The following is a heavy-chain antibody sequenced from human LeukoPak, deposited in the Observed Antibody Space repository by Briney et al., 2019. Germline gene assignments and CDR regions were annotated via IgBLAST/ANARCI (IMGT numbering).Heavy chain of an antibody. Sequence: PGGSLRLSCAASGFTFSSYSMNWVRQAPGKGLEWVSSISSSSSYIYYADSVKGRFTISRDNAKNSLYLQMNSLRAEDTAVYYCARRTALMGPASYFDYWGQGTLVTVSS. CDR2: ISSSSSYI. J-gene: IGHJ4*02. CDR1: GFTFSSYS. CDR3: ARRTALMGPASYFDY. V-gene: IGHV3-21*01. D-gene: IGHD1-1*01.